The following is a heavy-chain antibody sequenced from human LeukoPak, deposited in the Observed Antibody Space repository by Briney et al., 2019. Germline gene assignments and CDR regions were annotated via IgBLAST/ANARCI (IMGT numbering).Heavy chain of an antibody. CDR2: IKSKTDGGTA. CDR1: GFTFSYAW. J-gene: IGHJ4*02. CDR3: TTDTYAYNFFDY. Sequence: GGTLRLSCAASGFTFSYAWMSWVRQAPGKGLERICRIKSKTDGGTADYAAHVKGRFTISRDDSKNTLYRQMKGLKTEDTAVYYCTTDTYAYNFFDYWGQGTLVTVSS. V-gene: IGHV3-15*01. D-gene: IGHD3-16*01.